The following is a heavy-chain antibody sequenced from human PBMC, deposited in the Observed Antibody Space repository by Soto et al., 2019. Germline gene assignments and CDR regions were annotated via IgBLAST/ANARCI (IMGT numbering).Heavy chain of an antibody. V-gene: IGHV5-51*01. CDR1: GYSFTSYW. D-gene: IGHD2-15*01. Sequence: LQISCKGSGYSFTSYWIGLVRQMPGKGLEWMGIIYPGDSDTRYSPSFQGQVTISADKSISTAYLQWSSLKASDTAMYYCARQGTSSVVGMDVWGQGTTVTVSS. J-gene: IGHJ6*02. CDR2: IYPGDSDT. CDR3: ARQGTSSVVGMDV.